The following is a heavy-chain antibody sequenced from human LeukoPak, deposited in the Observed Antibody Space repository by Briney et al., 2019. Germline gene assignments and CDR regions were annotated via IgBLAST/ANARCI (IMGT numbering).Heavy chain of an antibody. Sequence: SETLSLTCAVYGGSFSGYYWSWIRQPPGKGLEWIGEINHSGSTNYNPSLKSRVTISVDASKNQFSLKLSSVTAADTAVYYCARERVAVAGRTIDYWGQGTLVTVSS. CDR1: GGSFSGYY. CDR2: INHSGST. CDR3: ARERVAVAGRTIDY. D-gene: IGHD6-19*01. V-gene: IGHV4-34*01. J-gene: IGHJ4*02.